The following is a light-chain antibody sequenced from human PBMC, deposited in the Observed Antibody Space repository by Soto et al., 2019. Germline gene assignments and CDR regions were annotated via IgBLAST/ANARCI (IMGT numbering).Light chain of an antibody. CDR2: GAS. Sequence: EIVLTQSPGTLSLSPGERATLSCRASQSVSSSYLAWYQQKPDQAPRLLIYGASSRATGMPDRFSGSGSGTDFPLTISRLEPEDFVVYYCQQYGSSLFGPGTKVDIK. J-gene: IGKJ3*01. V-gene: IGKV3-20*01. CDR3: QQYGSSL. CDR1: QSVSSSY.